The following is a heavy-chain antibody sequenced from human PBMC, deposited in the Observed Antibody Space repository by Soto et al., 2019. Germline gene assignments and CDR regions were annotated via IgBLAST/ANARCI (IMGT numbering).Heavy chain of an antibody. V-gene: IGHV4-31*03. CDR1: GGSISSGGYY. CDR2: IYYSGST. CDR3: ARQPILSQQLVGPFDY. J-gene: IGHJ4*02. Sequence: QVQLQESGPGLVKPSQTLSLTCTVSGGSISSGGYYWSWIRQHPGKGLEWIGYIYYSGSTYYNPSLKSRVTISVDTTKIQFSLKLSSVTAADTAVYYCARQPILSQQLVGPFDYWGQGTLVTVSS. D-gene: IGHD6-13*01.